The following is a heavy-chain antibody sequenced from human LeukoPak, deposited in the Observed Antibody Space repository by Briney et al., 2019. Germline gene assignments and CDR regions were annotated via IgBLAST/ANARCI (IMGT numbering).Heavy chain of an antibody. D-gene: IGHD2-15*01. Sequence: SETLSLTCTVSGGSISNYYWSWIRQPPGKGLEWIGYIYYSGTTNYNPSLKSRVTISLDTSKNQFSLKLSSVTAADTAVYYCARGVVGAADYFDYRGQGTLVTVSS. V-gene: IGHV4-59*01. CDR1: GGSISNYY. CDR2: IYYSGTT. CDR3: ARGVVGAADYFDY. J-gene: IGHJ4*02.